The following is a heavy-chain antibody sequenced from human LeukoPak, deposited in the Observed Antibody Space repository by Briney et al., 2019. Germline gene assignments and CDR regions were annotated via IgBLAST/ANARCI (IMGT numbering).Heavy chain of an antibody. D-gene: IGHD1-26*01. J-gene: IGHJ4*02. CDR2: IYYSGST. CDR3: ARVHSGSSFDY. Sequence: SEILSLTCTVSGGSISSYYWSWIRQPPGKGLEWIGYIYYSGSTNYNPSLKSRVTISVDTSKNQFSLKLSSVTAADTAVYYCARVHSGSSFDYWGQGTLVTVSS. V-gene: IGHV4-59*01. CDR1: GGSISSYY.